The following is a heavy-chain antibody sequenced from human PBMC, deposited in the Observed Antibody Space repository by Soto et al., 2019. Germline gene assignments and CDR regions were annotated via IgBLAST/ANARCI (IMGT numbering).Heavy chain of an antibody. CDR1: GYSISSGYY. V-gene: IGHV4-38-2*02. Sequence: SETLSLTCAVSGYSISSGYYWGWIRQPPGKGLEWIGSIYDSGKTYYNPSLKSRVTISVDTSKNQFSLKLSSVTAADAAMYYCARDRYCTSSSCKGFDYWGQGTLVTVS. CDR3: ARDRYCTSSSCKGFDY. D-gene: IGHD2-2*01. J-gene: IGHJ4*02. CDR2: IYDSGKT.